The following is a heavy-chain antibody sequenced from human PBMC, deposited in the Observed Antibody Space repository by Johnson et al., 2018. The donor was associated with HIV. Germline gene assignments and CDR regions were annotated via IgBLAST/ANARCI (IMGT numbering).Heavy chain of an antibody. V-gene: IGHV3-33*01. D-gene: IGHD2/OR15-2a*01. CDR1: GFTFSSYG. Sequence: QVQLVESGGGVVQPGRSLRLSCAASGFTFSSYGMHWVRQAPGKGLEWVAVIWYDGSIKYYADSVKGRFTISRENSKNTLYLQMNSLRAEDTAVYYCARHFRDRPQGAAFDVWGQGTMVTGSS. J-gene: IGHJ3*01. CDR2: IWYDGSIK. CDR3: ARHFRDRPQGAAFDV.